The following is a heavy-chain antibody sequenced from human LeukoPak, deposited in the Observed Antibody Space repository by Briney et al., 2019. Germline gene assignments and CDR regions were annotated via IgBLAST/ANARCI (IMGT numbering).Heavy chain of an antibody. CDR2: IYSGGST. CDR1: GFTVSSNY. J-gene: IGHJ6*04. CDR3: ARTTMVRGVIHTYYYYGMDV. D-gene: IGHD3-10*01. Sequence: QSGGSLRLSCAASGFTVSSNYMSWVRQAPGKGLEWVSVIYSGGSTYYADSVKGRFTISRDNSKNTLYLQMNSLRAEDTAVYYCARTTMVRGVIHTYYYYGMDVWGKGTTVTVSS. V-gene: IGHV3-53*01.